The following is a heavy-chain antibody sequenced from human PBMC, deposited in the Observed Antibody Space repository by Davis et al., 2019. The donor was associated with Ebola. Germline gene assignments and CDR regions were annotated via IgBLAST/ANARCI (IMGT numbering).Heavy chain of an antibody. V-gene: IGHV4-61*01. D-gene: IGHD6-19*01. CDR1: GGSVSTSYS. J-gene: IGHJ5*02. CDR3: ARDTGRGWHRGMNWFDP. CDR2: IYHNGYT. Sequence: PSETLSLICGVSGGSVSTSYSWGWVRQPPGKGLEWIGYIYHNGYTKYNPSLKSRVTISEDTSKNQFSLKLSSVTAADTAIYFCARDTGRGWHRGMNWFDPWGQGTLVTVSS.